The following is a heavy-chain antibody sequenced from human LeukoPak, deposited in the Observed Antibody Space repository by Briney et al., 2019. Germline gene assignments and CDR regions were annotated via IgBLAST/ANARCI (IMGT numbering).Heavy chain of an antibody. CDR3: ARITMFGDNDY. Sequence: PGGSLRLSCAASGFTFSKYWMHWVHQAPGKGLVWVSRANPDGSSTSYADSVKGRFTISRDNANNMVYLQMSSLRAEETALYYCARITMFGDNDYWGQGTLVTVSS. CDR1: GFTFSKYW. D-gene: IGHD3-10*02. V-gene: IGHV3-74*01. CDR2: ANPDGSST. J-gene: IGHJ4*02.